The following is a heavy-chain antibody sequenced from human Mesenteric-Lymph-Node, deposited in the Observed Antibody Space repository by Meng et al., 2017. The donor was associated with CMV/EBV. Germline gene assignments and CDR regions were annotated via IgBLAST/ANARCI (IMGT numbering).Heavy chain of an antibody. V-gene: IGHV4-38-2*02. D-gene: IGHD6-13*01. Sequence: SETLSLTCTISGYPISSGYYWAWIRQPPGKGLEWIASIYHGGDTFYNPSLKSRVTISVDKSKNQFSLKLASVTAADTAIYYCARDLNSWYSYYYYGLDVWGQGTTVTVSS. CDR1: GYPISSGYY. CDR2: IYHGGDT. J-gene: IGHJ6*02. CDR3: ARDLNSWYSYYYYGLDV.